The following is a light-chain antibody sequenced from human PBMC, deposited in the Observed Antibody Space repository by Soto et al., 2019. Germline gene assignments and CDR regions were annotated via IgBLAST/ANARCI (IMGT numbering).Light chain of an antibody. CDR2: GAS. V-gene: IGKV1-12*01. CDR1: QGVSKW. Sequence: DIQLTQSPSSLSASVGDRVTITCRASQGVSKWLAWYQQKPGKAPILLIHGASNLQTGVPSRFSGSRSGTDVVLTSTSLQPEDIATDFCQQANSFPLAFGQGTRLDIK. CDR3: QQANSFPLA. J-gene: IGKJ5*01.